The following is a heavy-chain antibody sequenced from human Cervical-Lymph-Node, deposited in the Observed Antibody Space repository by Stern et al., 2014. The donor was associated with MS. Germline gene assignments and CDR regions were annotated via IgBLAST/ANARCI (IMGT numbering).Heavy chain of an antibody. V-gene: IGHV1-69*06. Sequence: VQLVESGPEMKKPGSSVKVSCKASGGTLNSYAISWVRQAPGQGLEWMGGIIPMSGATNNTEKFQGRITMSADKSTTTAYMELRSLKYEDTAVYYCTLDSSDHHDDLWGQGTPVIVSS. J-gene: IGHJ4*02. D-gene: IGHD3-22*01. CDR3: TLDSSDHHDDL. CDR1: GGTLNSYA. CDR2: IIPMSGAT.